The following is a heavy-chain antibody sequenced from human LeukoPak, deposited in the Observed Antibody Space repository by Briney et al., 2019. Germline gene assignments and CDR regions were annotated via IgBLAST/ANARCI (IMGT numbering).Heavy chain of an antibody. Sequence: GGSLRLSCAASGLSVADYGMSWVRQAPGKGLEWVSGIDWSGESSGYADSVKGRFTISRDNVENALYLQMNSLRAEDTDLYFCTRDLSASWYSLAYWGRGTLVTVSS. D-gene: IGHD2-2*01. V-gene: IGHV3-20*04. CDR1: GLSVADYG. CDR3: TRDLSASWYSLAY. J-gene: IGHJ4*02. CDR2: IDWSGESS.